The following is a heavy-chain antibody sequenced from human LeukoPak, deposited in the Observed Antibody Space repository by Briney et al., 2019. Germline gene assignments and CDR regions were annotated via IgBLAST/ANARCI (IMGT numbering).Heavy chain of an antibody. J-gene: IGHJ3*02. CDR1: GDSFSSNSAA. V-gene: IGHV6-1*01. CDR2: TYYRSKWYN. Sequence: SQTLSLTCAISGDSFSSNSAAWNWIRQSPSRGLEWLGRTYYRSKWYNDYAVSVKSRITINPDTSKNQFSLQLNSVTPEDTAVYYCARTYYYDSSGYYYEGGAFDIWGQGTMVTVSS. CDR3: ARTYYYDSSGYYYEGGAFDI. D-gene: IGHD3-22*01.